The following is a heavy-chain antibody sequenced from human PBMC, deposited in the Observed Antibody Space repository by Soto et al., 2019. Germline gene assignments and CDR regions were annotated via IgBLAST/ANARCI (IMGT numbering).Heavy chain of an antibody. Sequence: SETRSLTCAVYGGSFSGYYWSWIRQPPGKGLEWIGEINHSGSTNYNPSLKSRVTISVDTSKNQFSLKLSSVTAADTAVYYCARAGGYCSSTSCYRYCYGMDVWGQGTTVT. D-gene: IGHD2-2*01. V-gene: IGHV4-34*01. CDR3: ARAGGYCSSTSCYRYCYGMDV. CDR1: GGSFSGYY. J-gene: IGHJ6*02. CDR2: INHSGST.